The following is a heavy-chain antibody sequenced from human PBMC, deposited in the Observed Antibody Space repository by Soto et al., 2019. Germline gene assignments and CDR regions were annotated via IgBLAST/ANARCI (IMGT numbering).Heavy chain of an antibody. CDR3: ASSLMSSSWYTNHAFDI. J-gene: IGHJ3*02. CDR2: IYPGDSDT. V-gene: IGHV5-51*01. CDR1: GYSFTSYW. Sequence: RGESLKISGKGSGYSFTSYWIGWVRQMPGKGLEWMGIIYPGDSDTRYSPSFQGQVTISADKSISTAYLQWSSLKASDTAMYYCASSLMSSSWYTNHAFDIWGQGTMVTVSS. D-gene: IGHD6-13*01.